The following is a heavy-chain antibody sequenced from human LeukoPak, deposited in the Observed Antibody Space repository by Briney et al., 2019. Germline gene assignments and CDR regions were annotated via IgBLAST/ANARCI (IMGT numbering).Heavy chain of an antibody. Sequence: ASVKVSCKASGCTFSSYAISWVRQAPGQGLEWMGRIIPVFGTANYAQKFQGRVTITTDEPTSTAYMELSSLRSEDTAVYYCARERRYYDSSGYQDLEYFQHWGQGTLVTVSS. D-gene: IGHD3-22*01. CDR2: IIPVFGTA. CDR1: GCTFSSYA. CDR3: ARERRYYDSSGYQDLEYFQH. V-gene: IGHV1-69*05. J-gene: IGHJ1*01.